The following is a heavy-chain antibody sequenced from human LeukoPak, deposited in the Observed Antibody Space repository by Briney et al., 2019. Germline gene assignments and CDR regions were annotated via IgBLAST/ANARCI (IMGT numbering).Heavy chain of an antibody. CDR1: GFAFRGYG. CDR2: IRYDETDK. D-gene: IGHD3-22*01. CDR3: ARDPGQGYYYDSSGPEGI. V-gene: IGHV3-30*02. J-gene: IGHJ3*02. Sequence: GGSLRLSCAASGFAFRGYGMHWVRQAPGKGLEWVAFIRYDETDKYYGDSVKGRFTVSRDNPKNTLYLQMNSLRAEDTAVYYCARDPGQGYYYDSSGPEGIWGQGTMVTVSS.